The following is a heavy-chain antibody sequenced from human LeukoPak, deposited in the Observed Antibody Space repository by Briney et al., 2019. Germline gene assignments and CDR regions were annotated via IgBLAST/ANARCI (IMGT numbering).Heavy chain of an antibody. V-gene: IGHV3-21*01. Sequence: PGGSLRLSCAASGFTFSSYSMNWVRQVPGKGLEWVSSISSHSSYIYYADSVKGRFTISRDNAKNSLYLQMNSLRAEDTAVYYCAELGITMIGGVWGKGTTVTVSS. CDR2: ISSHSSYI. J-gene: IGHJ6*04. CDR3: AELGITMIGGV. CDR1: GFTFSSYS. D-gene: IGHD3-10*02.